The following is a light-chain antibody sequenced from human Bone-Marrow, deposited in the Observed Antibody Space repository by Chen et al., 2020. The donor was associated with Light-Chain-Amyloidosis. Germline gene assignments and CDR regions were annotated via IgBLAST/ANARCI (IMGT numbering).Light chain of an antibody. CDR2: RDT. CDR3: QSADSSGTYEVI. CDR1: DLPTKY. J-gene: IGLJ2*01. V-gene: IGLV3-25*03. Sequence: SYEMTQPPSVSVSPGQTARHTCSGDDLPTKYAYWYQQKPGLAPVLVIHRDTERPSGISERFSGSSPGTTATLTISGVQAEDEADYHCQSADSSGTYEVIFGGGTKLTVL.